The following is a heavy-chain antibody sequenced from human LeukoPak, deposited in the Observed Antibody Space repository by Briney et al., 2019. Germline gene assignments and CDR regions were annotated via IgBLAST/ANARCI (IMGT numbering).Heavy chain of an antibody. CDR3: ARDRYYYDSSGYKEYYYYGMDV. J-gene: IGHJ6*02. CDR2: ISYDGSNK. D-gene: IGHD3-22*01. CDR1: GFTFSSYA. Sequence: GGSLRLSCAASGFTFSSYAMHWVRQAPGKGLEGVAVISYDGSNKYYADSVKGRFTISRDNSKNTLYLQMNSLRAEDTAVYYCARDRYYYDSSGYKEYYYYGMDVWGQGTTVTVSS. V-gene: IGHV3-30-3*01.